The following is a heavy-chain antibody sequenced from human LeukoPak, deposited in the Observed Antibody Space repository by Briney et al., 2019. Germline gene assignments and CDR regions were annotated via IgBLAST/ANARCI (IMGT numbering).Heavy chain of an antibody. V-gene: IGHV4-39*01. Sequence: PSETLSLTCTVSGGSISSSSYYWGWIRQPPGKGLEWIGSIYYSGSTYYNPSLKSRVTISVDTSKNQFSLKLSSVTAADTGVYYCARVTRGAPAYYYYYMDVWGKGTTVTISS. CDR1: GGSISSSSYY. J-gene: IGHJ6*03. CDR2: IYYSGST. D-gene: IGHD3-10*01. CDR3: ARVTRGAPAYYYYYMDV.